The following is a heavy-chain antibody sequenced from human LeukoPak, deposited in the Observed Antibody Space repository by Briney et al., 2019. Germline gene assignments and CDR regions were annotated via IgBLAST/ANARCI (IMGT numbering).Heavy chain of an antibody. CDR3: ARDVEGGTFDI. J-gene: IGHJ3*02. CDR2: ISFDGTNK. D-gene: IGHD3-16*01. V-gene: IGHV3-30*03. CDR1: GFTFSHYA. Sequence: GGSLRLSCAAYGFTFSHYAMHWVRQAPGKGLEWVAVISFDGTNKFYADSVKGRFTISRDNAKNSLFLEMSSLRADDTAVYFCARDVEGGTFDIWGQGTTVTVSS.